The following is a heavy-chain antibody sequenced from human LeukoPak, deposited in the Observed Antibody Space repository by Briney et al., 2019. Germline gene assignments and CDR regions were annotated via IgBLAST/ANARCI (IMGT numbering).Heavy chain of an antibody. Sequence: GGSLRLSCTASGFTFGDYAMSWFRQAPGKGLEWVGFIRSKAYGGTTEYAASVKGGFTISRDDSKSIAYLQMNSLKTEDTAVYYCTRGGVYSSSDYWGQGTLVTVSS. V-gene: IGHV3-49*03. J-gene: IGHJ4*02. CDR1: GFTFGDYA. CDR2: IRSKAYGGTT. CDR3: TRGGVYSSSDY. D-gene: IGHD6-6*01.